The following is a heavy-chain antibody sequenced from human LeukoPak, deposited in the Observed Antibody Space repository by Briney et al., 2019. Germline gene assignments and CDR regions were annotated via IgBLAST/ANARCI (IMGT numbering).Heavy chain of an antibody. CDR2: INHSGST. CDR1: GGSISSYY. V-gene: IGHV4-34*01. D-gene: IGHD2/OR15-2a*01. CDR3: ARAPENILNRYNWFDP. J-gene: IGHJ5*02. Sequence: SETLSLTCTVSGGSISSYYWSWIRQPPGKGLEWIGEINHSGSTNYNPSLKSRVTISVDTSKNQFSLKLSSVTAADTAVYYCARAPENILNRYNWFDPWGQGTLVTVSS.